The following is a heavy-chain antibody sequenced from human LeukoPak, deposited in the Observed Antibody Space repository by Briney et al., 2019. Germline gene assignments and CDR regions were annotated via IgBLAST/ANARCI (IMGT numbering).Heavy chain of an antibody. CDR1: GGSISSYY. J-gene: IGHJ6*02. D-gene: IGHD2-15*01. CDR2: IYTRGST. V-gene: IGHV4-4*07. CDR3: AGDRNYCSGGTCSPFGLDV. Sequence: SETLSLTCTVSGGSISSYYWSWIRQPAGKGLEWIGRIYTRGSTNYNPSLKSRVTMSADTSKNQCSLKLSSVTAADTAVYYCAGDRNYCSGGTCSPFGLDVWGQGTTVTVSS.